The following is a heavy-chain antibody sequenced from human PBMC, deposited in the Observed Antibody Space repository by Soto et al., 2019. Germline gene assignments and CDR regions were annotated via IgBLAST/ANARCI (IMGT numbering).Heavy chain of an antibody. CDR1: GFTFSSYG. V-gene: IGHV3-30*18. CDR2: ISYDGGNK. J-gene: IGHJ4*02. CDR3: AKGPFCGGDCYSWYFDY. Sequence: GGSLRLSCAASGFTFSSYGMHWVRQAPGKGLEWVAVISYDGGNKYYADPVKGRFTISGDNSKNTLYLQMNSRKAGDTAVYYCAKGPFCGGDCYSWYFDYWGQGTLVTVSS. D-gene: IGHD2-21*02.